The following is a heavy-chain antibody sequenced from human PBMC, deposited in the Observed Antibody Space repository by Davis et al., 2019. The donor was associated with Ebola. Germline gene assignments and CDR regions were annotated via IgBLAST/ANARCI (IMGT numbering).Heavy chain of an antibody. CDR2: IYYSGST. CDR3: ARDGYYDFWSGYQSGLIYMDV. V-gene: IGHV4-39*07. D-gene: IGHD3-3*01. J-gene: IGHJ6*03. CDR1: GGSISSSSYY. Sequence: PGGSLRLSCTVSGGSISSSSYYWGWIRQPPGKGLEWIGSIYYSGSTYYNPSLKSRVTISVDTSKNQFSLKLSSVTAADTAVYYCARDGYYDFWSGYQSGLIYMDVWGKGTTVTVSS.